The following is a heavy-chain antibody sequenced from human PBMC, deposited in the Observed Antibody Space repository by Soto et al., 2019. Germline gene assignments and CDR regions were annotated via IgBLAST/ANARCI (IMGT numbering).Heavy chain of an antibody. CDR2: ISGSGGST. J-gene: IGHJ5*02. Sequence: PGGSLRLSCAASGFTFSSYAMSWVRQAPGKGLEWVSAISGSGGSTYYADSVKGRFTISRDNSKNTLYLQMNSLRAEDTAVYYCAKDLFYPRGRDNWFDPWGQGTLVTSPQ. CDR3: AKDLFYPRGRDNWFDP. V-gene: IGHV3-23*01. CDR1: GFTFSSYA. D-gene: IGHD3-10*01.